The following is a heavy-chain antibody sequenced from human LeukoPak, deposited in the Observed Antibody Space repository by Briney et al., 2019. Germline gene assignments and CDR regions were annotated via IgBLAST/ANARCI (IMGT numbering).Heavy chain of an antibody. CDR2: LDPDDGKI. CDR1: GDTLTELS. CDR3: AIDSGIDGKTRWFDP. Sequence: ASVKISFKVSGDTLTELSMHWIRQVPGKGLEYMGGLDPDDGKIIDAQKFQDRVTMTEDTSTDTAYMELSSLRSEDTAVYYCAIDSGIDGKTRWFDPWGQGTLVIVS. D-gene: IGHD1-20*01. V-gene: IGHV1-24*01. J-gene: IGHJ5*02.